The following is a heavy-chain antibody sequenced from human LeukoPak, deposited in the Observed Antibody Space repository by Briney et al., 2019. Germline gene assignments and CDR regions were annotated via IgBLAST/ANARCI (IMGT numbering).Heavy chain of an antibody. V-gene: IGHV1-2*02. D-gene: IGHD6-19*01. CDR2: INPNSGGT. CDR1: RDTFPGYY. Sequence: ASVKVSCKASRDTFPGYYMHWVRHAPGQRGEWMGWINPNSGGTNYAQKFQGRVTMTRDTSISTAYMELSRLRSDDTAVYYCARVLRSSGCDRTDAFDIWGQGTMVTVSS. CDR3: ARVLRSSGCDRTDAFDI. J-gene: IGHJ3*02.